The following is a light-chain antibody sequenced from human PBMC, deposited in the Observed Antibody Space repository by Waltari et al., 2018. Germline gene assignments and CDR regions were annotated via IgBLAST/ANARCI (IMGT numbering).Light chain of an antibody. V-gene: IGKV3-15*01. Sequence: EIVMTQSPATLSVSPGERAPLSCRASQSVSSNLAWYQQKPGQAPRLLIYGASTRATGIPARFSGSGSGTEFTLINSSMQSEDFAVYYCQQYNNWPSLTFGGGTKVEIK. CDR2: GAS. J-gene: IGKJ4*01. CDR3: QQYNNWPSLT. CDR1: QSVSSN.